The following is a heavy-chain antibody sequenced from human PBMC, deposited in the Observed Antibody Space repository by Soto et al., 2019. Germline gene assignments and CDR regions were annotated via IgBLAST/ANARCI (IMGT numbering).Heavy chain of an antibody. CDR3: ARAGFYDFWSGPHYFDY. CDR2: IYNSGST. Sequence: PSETLSLTCTVSGDSVSSGRYYWSWSRQPPGKGLEWIGYIYNSGSTNYKSSLKSRITISVDTSKNQFSLKLSSVTAADTAVYYCARAGFYDFWSGPHYFDYWGQGTLVTVSS. V-gene: IGHV4-61*01. J-gene: IGHJ4*02. D-gene: IGHD3-3*01. CDR1: GDSVSSGRYY.